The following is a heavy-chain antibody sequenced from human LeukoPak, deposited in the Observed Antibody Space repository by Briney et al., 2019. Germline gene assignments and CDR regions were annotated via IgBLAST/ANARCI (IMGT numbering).Heavy chain of an antibody. Sequence: GASVKVSCKASGYTFTSYAMHWVRQAPGQRLEWMGWINAGNGNTKYPQKFQGRVTITRDTSASTAYMELSSLRSEDTAVYYCAREYYYDSSLCYFDYWGQGTLVTVSS. CDR3: AREYYYDSSLCYFDY. V-gene: IGHV1-3*01. D-gene: IGHD3-22*01. CDR1: GYTFTSYA. CDR2: INAGNGNT. J-gene: IGHJ4*02.